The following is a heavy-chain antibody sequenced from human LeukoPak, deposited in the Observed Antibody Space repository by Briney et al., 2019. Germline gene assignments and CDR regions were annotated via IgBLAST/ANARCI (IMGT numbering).Heavy chain of an antibody. CDR2: MNPNSGNT. CDR3: ARGRGYTYYFDY. CDR1: GYTFTSYD. D-gene: IGHD3-3*01. Sequence: ASVKVSCKASGYTFTSYDINWVRQATGQGLEWMGWMNPNSGNTGYAQKFQGRVTITRNTSISTAYMELNSLRSEDTAVYYCARGRGYTYYFDYWGQGTLVTVSS. J-gene: IGHJ4*02. V-gene: IGHV1-8*03.